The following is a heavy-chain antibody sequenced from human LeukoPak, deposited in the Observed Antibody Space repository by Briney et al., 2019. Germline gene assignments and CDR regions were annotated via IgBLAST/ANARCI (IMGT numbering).Heavy chain of an antibody. V-gene: IGHV1-2*02. CDR3: TRGTGSSWFNP. J-gene: IGHJ5*02. Sequence: GASVKVPCKASGYTFIANNMYWVRQAPGQGLEWMGRINPNSGDTYYAQNFQGRVTMTRDTSINTAYMELSRLTSDDTAVYYCTRGTGSSWFNPWGQGTLVTVSS. CDR1: GYTFIANN. CDR2: INPNSGDT. D-gene: IGHD3-10*01.